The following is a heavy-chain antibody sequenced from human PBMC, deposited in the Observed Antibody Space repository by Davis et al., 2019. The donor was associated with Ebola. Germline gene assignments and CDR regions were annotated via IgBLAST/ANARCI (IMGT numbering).Heavy chain of an antibody. CDR3: ARDYDSSGYNQFDY. V-gene: IGHV1-46*01. Sequence: ASVKVSCKTSGYTFTNYYVHWVRQAPGQGLEWMGLVTPSGGTTSYAQKFQGRVTMTRDTSTSTVYMELSSLRSDDTAVYYCARDYDSSGYNQFDYWGQGTLVTVSS. CDR1: GYTFTNYY. CDR2: VTPSGGTT. D-gene: IGHD3-22*01. J-gene: IGHJ4*02.